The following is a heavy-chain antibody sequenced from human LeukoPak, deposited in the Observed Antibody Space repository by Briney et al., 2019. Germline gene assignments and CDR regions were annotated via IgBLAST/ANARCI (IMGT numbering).Heavy chain of an antibody. V-gene: IGHV3-53*01. CDR2: IYSGGST. J-gene: IGHJ4*02. Sequence: TGGSLRLSCAASGLTVSSNSMSWVRQAPGKGLEWVSFIYSGGSTYYADSLKGRFTISRDNSKNTLYLQMNSLRADATAVYYCARRAGAYSHPYDYWGQGTLVTVSS. CDR1: GLTVSSNS. D-gene: IGHD4-23*01. CDR3: ARRAGAYSHPYDY.